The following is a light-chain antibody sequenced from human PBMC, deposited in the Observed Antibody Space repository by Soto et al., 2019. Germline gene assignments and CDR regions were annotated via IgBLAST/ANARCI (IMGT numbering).Light chain of an antibody. J-gene: IGKJ4*01. V-gene: IGKV1-39*01. Sequence: DIQMTQSPSSLSASVGDRVTIICRASQNINNYLNWYQQKPGKAPKLLIYTASSLQTGGPSRFSGSGSGTDFTLTITSLHSEDFATYYCQQSYSAVTFGGGTKVEIK. CDR2: TAS. CDR1: QNINNY. CDR3: QQSYSAVT.